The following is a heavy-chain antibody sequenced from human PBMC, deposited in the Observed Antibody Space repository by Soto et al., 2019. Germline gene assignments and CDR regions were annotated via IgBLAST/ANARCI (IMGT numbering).Heavy chain of an antibody. V-gene: IGHV1-3*01. CDR1: GYTFTSYA. Sequence: ASVKVSCKAFGYTFTSYAMHWVPQAPGQRLEWMGWINAGNGNKKYSQKFQGRVTFTRDTSASTAYMELSSLRSEDTAVYYCARVSGWYFLDYWGQGTLVTVSS. D-gene: IGHD6-19*01. J-gene: IGHJ4*02. CDR3: ARVSGWYFLDY. CDR2: INAGNGNK.